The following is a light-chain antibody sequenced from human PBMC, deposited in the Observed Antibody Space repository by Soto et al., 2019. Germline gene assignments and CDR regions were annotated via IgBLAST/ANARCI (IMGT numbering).Light chain of an antibody. V-gene: IGKV3D-20*02. CDR1: QSVSSSY. Sequence: EIVLTQSPGTLSLSPRERATLSCRASQSVSSSYLAWYQQKPGQAPRLLIYDASSRATGIPARFSGSGSGTDFTLTISSLEPEDFAVYYCQQRSNWPPVFTFGPGTKVDIK. CDR2: DAS. CDR3: QQRSNWPPVFT. J-gene: IGKJ3*01.